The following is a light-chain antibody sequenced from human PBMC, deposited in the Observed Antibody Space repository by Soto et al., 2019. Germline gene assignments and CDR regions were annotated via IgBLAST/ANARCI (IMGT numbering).Light chain of an antibody. V-gene: IGKV1-39*01. CDR1: QTISTY. J-gene: IGKJ4*01. CDR2: AAS. Sequence: DIQMTQSPSSLSASVGDRVTITCRASQTISTYLNWYQQRPGKAPKVLIYAASSLQSGVPSRFSGSGSGTEFTLTSSGLQPEDFATYYCRQGSSSPLTFGGGTRVEI. CDR3: RQGSSSPLT.